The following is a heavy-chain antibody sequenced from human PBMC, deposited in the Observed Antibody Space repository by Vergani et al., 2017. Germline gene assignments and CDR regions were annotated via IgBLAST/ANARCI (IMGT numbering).Heavy chain of an antibody. CDR2: ITPIGSA. CDR1: GGSLRGYF. CDR3: ARRRPRLKLGSKSNAGTFDS. J-gene: IGHJ4*01. D-gene: IGHD1-26*01. V-gene: IGHV4-34*02. Sequence: QVHLQQRGAGVLKPSETLSLTCGVIGGSLRGYFWSWIGQSPGRGLEWIGKITPIGSAKYNPSATSRVTISVDTSRGEFTLTVSSVTAADTGLYFCARRRPRLKLGSKSNAGTFDSWGRGTLVTVSS.